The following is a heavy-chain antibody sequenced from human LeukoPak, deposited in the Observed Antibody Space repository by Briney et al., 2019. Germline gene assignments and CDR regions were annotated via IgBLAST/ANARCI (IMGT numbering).Heavy chain of an antibody. D-gene: IGHD6-13*01. CDR1: GYRFTTHW. J-gene: IGHJ4*02. CDR3: ASSKSSSWYPFYFDF. CDR2: IYPGDSDT. V-gene: IGHV5-51*01. Sequence: GESLQISCKASGYRFTTHWIGWVRQMPGKGLEWMGIIYPGDSDTRYSLSFQGQVTISADKSFSTAYLQWSSLKASDTAIYYCASSKSSSWYPFYFDFWGQGTLVTVSS.